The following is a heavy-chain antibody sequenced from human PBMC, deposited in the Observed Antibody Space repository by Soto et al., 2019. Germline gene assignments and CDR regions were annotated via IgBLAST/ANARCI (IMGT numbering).Heavy chain of an antibody. CDR1: GGSISSSSYY. CDR2: IYYSGST. Sequence: KSSETLSLTCTVSGGSISSSSYYWGWIRQPPGKGLEWIGSIYYSGSTYYNPSLKSRVTISVDTPKNQFSLKLSSVTAADTAVYYCASLAARTGRTYYYYYGMDVWGQGTTVTVSS. V-gene: IGHV4-39*01. CDR3: ASLAARTGRTYYYYYGMDV. D-gene: IGHD6-6*01. J-gene: IGHJ6*02.